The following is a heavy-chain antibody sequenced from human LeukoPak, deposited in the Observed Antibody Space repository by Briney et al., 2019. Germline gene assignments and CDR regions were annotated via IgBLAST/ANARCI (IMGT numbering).Heavy chain of an antibody. CDR1: GGSISSGGYS. CDR2: IYHSGST. CDR3: ARDQDDSSGYYWFDP. Sequence: SETLSLTCAVSGGSISSGGYSWSWIRQPPGKGLEWIGYIYHSGSTYYNPSLKSRVTISVDRSKNQFSLKLSSVTAADTAVYYCARDQDDSSGYYWFDPWGQGTLVTVSS. D-gene: IGHD3-22*01. J-gene: IGHJ5*02. V-gene: IGHV4-30-2*01.